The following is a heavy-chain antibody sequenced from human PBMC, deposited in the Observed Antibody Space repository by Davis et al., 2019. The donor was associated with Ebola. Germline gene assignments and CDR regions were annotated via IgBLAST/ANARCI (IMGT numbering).Heavy chain of an antibody. J-gene: IGHJ4*02. V-gene: IGHV3-21*01. CDR3: ARESGTTFDY. Sequence: GGSLRLSCAASGFTFSSYGMHWVRQAPGKGLEWVSSISSSSSYIYYADSVKGRFTISRDNAKNSLYLQMNSLRAEDTAVYYCARESGTTFDYWGQGTLVTVSS. CDR2: ISSSSSYI. CDR1: GFTFSSYG. D-gene: IGHD1-14*01.